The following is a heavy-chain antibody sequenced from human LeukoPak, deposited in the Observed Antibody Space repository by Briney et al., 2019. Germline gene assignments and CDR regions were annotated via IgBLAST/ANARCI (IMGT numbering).Heavy chain of an antibody. V-gene: IGHV4-31*03. D-gene: IGHD1-26*01. CDR1: GASIRTGGYY. CDR3: ARVVHEVGYYFDY. CDR2: IYNSGHT. J-gene: IGHJ4*02. Sequence: SETLSLTCSVSGASIRTGGYYWSWIRQHPGKGLEWIGYIYNSGHTYYSPSLKRRSIISGDTSKNQFSLRLRSVTAADTAVYYCARVVHEVGYYFDYWGQGTLVTVSS.